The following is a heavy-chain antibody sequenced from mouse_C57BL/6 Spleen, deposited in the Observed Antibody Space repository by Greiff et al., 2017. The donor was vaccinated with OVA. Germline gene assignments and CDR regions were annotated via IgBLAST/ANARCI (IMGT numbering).Heavy chain of an antibody. CDR2: IWSGGST. CDR1: GFSLTSYG. V-gene: IGHV2-2*01. D-gene: IGHD2-5*01. CDR3: ARTADYSNYWFAY. J-gene: IGHJ3*01. Sequence: QVQLQQSGPGLVQPSQSLSITCTVSGFSLTSYGVHWVRQSPGQGLEWLGVIWSGGSTDYNAAFISRLSISKDNSKSQVFFKMNSLQADDTAIYYCARTADYSNYWFAYWGQGTLVTVSA.